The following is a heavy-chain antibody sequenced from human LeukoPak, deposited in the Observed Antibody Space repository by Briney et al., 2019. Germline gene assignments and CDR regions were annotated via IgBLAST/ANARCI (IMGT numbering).Heavy chain of an antibody. V-gene: IGHV4-34*01. CDR3: AKGGIVVHDAFDI. J-gene: IGHJ3*02. Sequence: SETLSLTCAVYGGSFSGYQWTWIRQPPGKGLEWIGQINHSGSTNYNPSLKSRVTISVDTSKNQFSQKLRSVTAADTAVYYCAKGGIVVHDAFDIWGQGTMVTVSS. D-gene: IGHD1-26*01. CDR2: INHSGST. CDR1: GGSFSGYQ.